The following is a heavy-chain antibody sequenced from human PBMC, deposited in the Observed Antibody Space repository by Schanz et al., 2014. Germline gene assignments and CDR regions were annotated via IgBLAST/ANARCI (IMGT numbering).Heavy chain of an antibody. Sequence: EVQLVESGGVVAQPGGSLRLSCAASGFTFYNYAMTWVRQAPGKGLEWVSSISSSSNYYYYADSVKGRFTISRDAAKDSLFLQMTSLRADDTAVYFCARDYAGFDCWGQGTLVTVSS. J-gene: IGHJ4*02. D-gene: IGHD3-16*01. V-gene: IGHV3-21*01. CDR1: GFTFYNYA. CDR2: ISSSSNYY. CDR3: ARDYAGFDC.